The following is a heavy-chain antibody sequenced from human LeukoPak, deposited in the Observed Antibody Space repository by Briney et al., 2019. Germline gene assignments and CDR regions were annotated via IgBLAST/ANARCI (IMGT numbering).Heavy chain of an antibody. CDR2: IKKDGSEK. J-gene: IGHJ4*02. CDR3: ARLRSGGYFDY. D-gene: IGHD2-8*02. CDR1: GFTFSDLW. Sequence: GGSLRLSCAASGFTFSDLWMSWVRQAPGKGLEWVANIKKDGSEKYYMDSVKGRFAISRDNAKNSLYLQMNSLRAEDTAVYYCARLRSGGYFDYWGQGTLVTVSS. V-gene: IGHV3-7*01.